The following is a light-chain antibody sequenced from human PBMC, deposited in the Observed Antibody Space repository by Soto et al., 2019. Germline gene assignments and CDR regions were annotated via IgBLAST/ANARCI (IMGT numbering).Light chain of an antibody. Sequence: QSVLTQPPSVSGAPGLRVTISCTGSSSNIGAGYDVHWYQHLPGTAPKLLIYGNSNRPSGVPDRFSGSKSGTSASLAITGLQTEDEADYYCQSYDSSLSGYVFGTGTKLTVL. J-gene: IGLJ1*01. CDR3: QSYDSSLSGYV. V-gene: IGLV1-40*01. CDR2: GNS. CDR1: SSNIGAGYD.